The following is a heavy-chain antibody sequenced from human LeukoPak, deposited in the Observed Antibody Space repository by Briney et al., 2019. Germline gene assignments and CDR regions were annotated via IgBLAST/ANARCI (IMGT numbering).Heavy chain of an antibody. J-gene: IGHJ4*02. V-gene: IGHV3-23*01. Sequence: GGSLRLSCAASGFTFSSYTMSWVRQAPGKGLEWASAISGSGGSTYYADSVNGRFTISRYNSKNTLYLQMNSLRAEDTAVYYCAKDPTVAGDYWGQGTLVTVSS. CDR3: AKDPTVAGDY. CDR1: GFTFSSYT. CDR2: ISGSGGST. D-gene: IGHD6-19*01.